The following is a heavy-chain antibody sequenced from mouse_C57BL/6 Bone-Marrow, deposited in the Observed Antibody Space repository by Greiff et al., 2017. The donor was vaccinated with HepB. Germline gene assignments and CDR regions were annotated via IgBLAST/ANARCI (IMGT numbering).Heavy chain of an antibody. CDR3: ARYDGYYGRFAY. Sequence: LVESGAELARPGASVKLSCKASGYTFTSYGISWVKQSTGQGLEWIGEIYPRSGNTYYNEKFKGKATLTADKSSSTAYMELRSLTSEDSAVYFCARYDGYYGRFAYWGQGTLVTVSA. CDR2: IYPRSGNT. CDR1: GYTFTSYG. J-gene: IGHJ3*01. V-gene: IGHV1-81*01. D-gene: IGHD2-3*01.